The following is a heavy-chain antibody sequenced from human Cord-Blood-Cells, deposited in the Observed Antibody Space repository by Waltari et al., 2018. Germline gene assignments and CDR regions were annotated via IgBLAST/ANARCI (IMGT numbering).Heavy chain of an antibody. CDR3: ARRAYDILTGYSDAFDI. V-gene: IGHV4-34*01. J-gene: IGHJ3*02. CDR1: GGSFSGDY. CDR2: SNHCGST. D-gene: IGHD3-9*01. Sequence: QVQLQQWGAGLLKPSETLSLTCAVHGGSFSGDYWHWIRQPPGKGLEWIGESNHCGSTNSNPSLKSRVTRSVDTSKNQFSLKLSSVTAADTAVYYCARRAYDILTGYSDAFDIWGQGTMVTVSS.